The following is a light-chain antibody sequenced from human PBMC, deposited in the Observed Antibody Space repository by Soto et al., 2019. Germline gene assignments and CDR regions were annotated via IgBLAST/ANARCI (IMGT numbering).Light chain of an antibody. CDR1: QTISSN. CDR2: GAS. V-gene: IGKV3-15*01. CDR3: QHYNNWVGT. Sequence: EVVMTQSPATLSVSPGERATLSCRANQTISSNLAWYQQKPGQAPRLLIYGASTRATGIPARFSGSGSGTEFTLTISSLQSADFTVYYCQHYNNWVGTFGGGTKVESK. J-gene: IGKJ4*01.